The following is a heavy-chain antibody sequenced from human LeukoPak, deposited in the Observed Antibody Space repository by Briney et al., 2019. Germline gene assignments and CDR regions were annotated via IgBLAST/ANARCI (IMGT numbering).Heavy chain of an antibody. CDR1: GGTFSSYA. CDR2: ISAYNGNT. J-gene: IGHJ3*02. Sequence: GASVKVSCKASGGTFSSYAISWVRQAPGQGLEWMGWISAYNGNTNYAQKLQGRVTMTTDTSTSTAYMELRSLRSDDTAVYYCARDLGTVEWERKDEGENAFDIWGQGTMVTVSS. V-gene: IGHV1-18*01. D-gene: IGHD1-26*01. CDR3: ARDLGTVEWERKDEGENAFDI.